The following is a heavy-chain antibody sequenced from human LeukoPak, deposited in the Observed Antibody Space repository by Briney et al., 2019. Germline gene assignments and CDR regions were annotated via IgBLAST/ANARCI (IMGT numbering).Heavy chain of an antibody. CDR1: GFTFRSYS. J-gene: IGHJ4*02. V-gene: IGHV3-21*01. Sequence: PGGSLRLSCAASGFTFRSYSMNWVRQAPGKGLEWVSSISDSSGYIYYADSMKGRFTISRDNAKNSLYLQMNSLRAEDTAVYYCAREAVVPYYWGQGTLVTVSS. CDR2: ISDSSGYI. CDR3: AREAVVPYY. D-gene: IGHD2-15*01.